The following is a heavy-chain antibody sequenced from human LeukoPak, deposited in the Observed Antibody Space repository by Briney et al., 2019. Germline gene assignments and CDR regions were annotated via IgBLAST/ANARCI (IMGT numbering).Heavy chain of an antibody. CDR2: INPSGGST. D-gene: IGHD6-19*01. J-gene: IGHJ4*02. Sequence: GASAKVSCKASGGTLSSQAISWVRQAPGQGLEWMGIINPSGGSTSYAQKFQGRVTMTRDMSTSTVYMELSSLRSEDTAVYYCARGAVAGDFDYWGQGTLVTVSS. V-gene: IGHV1-46*01. CDR3: ARGAVAGDFDY. CDR1: GGTLSSQA.